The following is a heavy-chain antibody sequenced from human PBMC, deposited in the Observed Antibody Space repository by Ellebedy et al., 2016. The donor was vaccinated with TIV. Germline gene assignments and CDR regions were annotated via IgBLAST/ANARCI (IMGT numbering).Heavy chain of an antibody. V-gene: IGHV1-2*04. CDR3: ARAAAPYSSGWHY. J-gene: IGHJ4*02. Sequence: ASVKVSCKASGYTFTDYTVHWVRQASGQGLEWMGWINPNSGGTNYAQKFQGWVTMTRDTSISTAYMELSRLRSDDTAVYYCARAAAPYSSGWHYWGQGTLVTVSS. CDR2: INPNSGGT. D-gene: IGHD6-19*01. CDR1: GYTFTDYT.